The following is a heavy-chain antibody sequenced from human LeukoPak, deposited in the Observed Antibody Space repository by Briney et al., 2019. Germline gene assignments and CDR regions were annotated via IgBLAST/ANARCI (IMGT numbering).Heavy chain of an antibody. CDR3: ARVGYSSGWYSPSYWYFDL. CDR1: GYTFTSYD. D-gene: IGHD6-19*01. Sequence: ASVKVSCKASGYTFTSYDINWVRQATGQGLEWMGWMNPNSGNTGYAQKFQGRVTMTRNTSISTAYVELSSLRSEDTAVYYCARVGYSSGWYSPSYWYFDLWGRGTLVTVSS. J-gene: IGHJ2*01. CDR2: MNPNSGNT. V-gene: IGHV1-8*01.